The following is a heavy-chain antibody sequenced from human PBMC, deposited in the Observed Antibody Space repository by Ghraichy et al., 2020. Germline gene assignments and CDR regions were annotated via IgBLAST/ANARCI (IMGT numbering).Heavy chain of an antibody. CDR3: ARFVNDDERGGDY. CDR2: IYPCDSDP. CDR1: GYSFTTYW. J-gene: IGHJ4*02. Sequence: GESLNISCKVSGYSFTTYWIGWVRQMPGKGLEWMGIIYPCDSDPRYSSSFQGQVTISADKSINTAYLQWSSLKASDTAIDCCARFVNDDERGGDYWGQGTLVTAAS. V-gene: IGHV5-51*06. D-gene: IGHD5/OR15-5a*01.